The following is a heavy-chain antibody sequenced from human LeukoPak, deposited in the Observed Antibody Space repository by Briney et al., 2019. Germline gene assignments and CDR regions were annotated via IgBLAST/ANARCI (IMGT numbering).Heavy chain of an antibody. V-gene: IGHV3-9*01. CDR1: GFTFDDYA. J-gene: IGHJ4*02. CDR2: ISWNSGSI. CDR3: AKDKSPYSSGWYRGYFDY. D-gene: IGHD6-19*01. Sequence: QAGGSLRLSCAASGFTFDDYAMHWVRQAPGKGLEWVSGISWNSGSIGYADSVKGRFTISRDNAKNSLYLQMNSLRAEDTALYYCAKDKSPYSSGWYRGYFDYWGQGTLVTVSS.